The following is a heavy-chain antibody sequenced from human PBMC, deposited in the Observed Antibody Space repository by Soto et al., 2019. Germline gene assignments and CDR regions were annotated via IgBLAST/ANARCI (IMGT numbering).Heavy chain of an antibody. CDR3: ARTYGTYSSSQEIDY. D-gene: IGHD6-13*01. J-gene: IGHJ4*02. V-gene: IGHV2-70*11. Sequence: SGPTLVNPTQTLTLTCTFSGFSLTTSGMCVSWIRQPPGKALEWLARIDWDGGKYYSTSLKTRLTISKDTSKSQVVLTMTNMDPVDTATYYCARTYGTYSSSQEIDYWGQGTLVT. CDR2: IDWDGGK. CDR1: GFSLTTSGMC.